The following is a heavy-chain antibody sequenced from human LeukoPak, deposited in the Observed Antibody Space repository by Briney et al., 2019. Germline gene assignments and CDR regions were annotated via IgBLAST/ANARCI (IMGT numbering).Heavy chain of an antibody. V-gene: IGHV3-21*01. D-gene: IGHD2-15*01. J-gene: IGHJ3*02. CDR2: ISSSLNM. CDR1: GFTFGGYT. CDR3: ARDAGIVAFDI. Sequence: TGGSLRLSCVASGFTFGGYTINWVRLAPGKGLEWVSSISSSLNMYFAESVKGRFTISRDSARNSVSLQLNSPRVEDTAVYYCARDAGIVAFDIWGQGTVVTVSS.